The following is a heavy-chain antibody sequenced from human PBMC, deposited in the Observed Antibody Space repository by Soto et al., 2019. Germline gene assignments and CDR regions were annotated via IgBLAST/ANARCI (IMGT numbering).Heavy chain of an antibody. Sequence: QVQLQQWGAGLLKPSETLSLTCAVYGGSFSGYYWSWIRQPPGKGLEWIGEINHSGSTNYNPSLKSRVTISGDTSKNQFSLKLSSVTAADTAVYYCARDYGGNVFDYWGQGTLVTVSS. J-gene: IGHJ4*02. CDR1: GGSFSGYY. D-gene: IGHD4-17*01. CDR2: INHSGST. CDR3: ARDYGGNVFDY. V-gene: IGHV4-34*01.